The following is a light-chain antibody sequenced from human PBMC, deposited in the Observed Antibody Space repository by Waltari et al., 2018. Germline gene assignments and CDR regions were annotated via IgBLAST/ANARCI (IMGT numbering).Light chain of an antibody. CDR1: HIVASNY. Sequence: ENVLTQSPGTLSLSPGDRATLSCRASHIVASNYIAWYQQRPGQAPRLLIFGASSRATGIPDRFSGSGSGTDFTLTISRLEPEDFAFYYCQHYGNSPQLTFAGGTRLEIK. CDR3: QHYGNSPQLT. J-gene: IGKJ4*01. V-gene: IGKV3-20*01. CDR2: GAS.